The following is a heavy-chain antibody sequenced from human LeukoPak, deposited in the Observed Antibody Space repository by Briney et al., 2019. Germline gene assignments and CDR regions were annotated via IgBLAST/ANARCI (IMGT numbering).Heavy chain of an antibody. CDR2: ISYDGSSK. J-gene: IGHJ4*02. D-gene: IGHD6-6*01. V-gene: IGHV3-30*18. CDR1: GFTFSSYG. CDR3: AKGVAYSSSYYFDY. Sequence: GGSLRLSCAAPGFTFSSYGMHWVRQAPGKGLEWVAVISYDGSSKYYADSVKGRFTVSRDNSKNTLYLQMNSLRAEDTAVYYCAKGVAYSSSYYFDYWGQGTLVTVSS.